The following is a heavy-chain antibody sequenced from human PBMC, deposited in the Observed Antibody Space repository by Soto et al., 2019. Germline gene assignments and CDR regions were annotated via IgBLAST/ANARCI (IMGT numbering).Heavy chain of an antibody. V-gene: IGHV4-30-4*01. Sequence: SETLSLTCTVSGGSISSGDYYWSWIRQPPGKGLEWIGYIYYSGSTYYNPSPKSRVTISVDTSKNQFSLKLSSVTAADTAVYYCATLVVVPAAPRYNWFDPWGQGTLVTVSS. CDR2: IYYSGST. CDR3: ATLVVVPAAPRYNWFDP. CDR1: GGSISSGDYY. J-gene: IGHJ5*02. D-gene: IGHD2-2*01.